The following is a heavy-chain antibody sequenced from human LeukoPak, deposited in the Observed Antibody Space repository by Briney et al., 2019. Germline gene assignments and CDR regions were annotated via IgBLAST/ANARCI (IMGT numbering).Heavy chain of an antibody. J-gene: IGHJ4*02. V-gene: IGHV4-34*01. CDR3: ARASLVLDYDY. CDR1: GFTFSSYA. Sequence: GSLRLSCAASGFTFSSYAMSWVRQPPGKGLEWIGEINHSGSTNYNPSLKSRVTISVDTSKNQFSLKLSSVTAADTAVYYCARASLVLDYDYWGQGTLVTVSS. D-gene: IGHD2-15*01. CDR2: INHSGST.